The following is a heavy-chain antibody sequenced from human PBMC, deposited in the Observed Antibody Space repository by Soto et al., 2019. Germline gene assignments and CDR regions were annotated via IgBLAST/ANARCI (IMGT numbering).Heavy chain of an antibody. J-gene: IGHJ4*02. Sequence: EVQLLESGGGLVQPGGSLTLSCVASGFAFSSYGMSWVRQAPGKGLEWVSGIRGGDGATYYADSVKGRFTISRDISKNTLYLQMKSLRAEDTAVYYCAKDSATYRSSRNFENWGQGTLVTVSS. D-gene: IGHD2-2*01. CDR2: IRGGDGAT. CDR3: AKDSATYRSSRNFEN. V-gene: IGHV3-23*01. CDR1: GFAFSSYG.